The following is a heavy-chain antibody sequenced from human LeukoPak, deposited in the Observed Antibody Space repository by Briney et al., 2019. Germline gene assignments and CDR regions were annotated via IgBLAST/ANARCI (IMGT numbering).Heavy chain of an antibody. CDR1: GGSFSGYY. CDR3: ARSRYPLRGLGAFDI. V-gene: IGHV4-34*01. D-gene: IGHD3-16*01. Sequence: SEALSLTCAVYGGSFSGYYWSWIRQPPGKGLEWIGEINHSGSTNYNPSLKSRVTISVDTSKNQFSLKLSSVTAADTAVYYCARSRYPLRGLGAFDIWGQGTMVTVSS. J-gene: IGHJ3*02. CDR2: INHSGST.